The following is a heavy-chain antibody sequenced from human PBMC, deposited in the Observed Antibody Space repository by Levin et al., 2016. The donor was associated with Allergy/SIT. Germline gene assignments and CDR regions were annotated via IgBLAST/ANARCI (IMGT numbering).Heavy chain of an antibody. CDR1: GYTFTSYG. CDR3: ARDFVRSGRAGSHPRYYYGMDV. D-gene: IGHD3-10*01. J-gene: IGHJ6*02. Sequence: SVKVSCKASGYTFTSYGISWVRQAPGQGLEWMGWISAYNGNTNYAQKLQGRVTMTTDTSTSTAYMELRSLRSDDTAVYYCARDFVRSGRAGSHPRYYYGMDVWGQGTTVTVSS. CDR2: ISAYNGNT. V-gene: IGHV1-18*04.